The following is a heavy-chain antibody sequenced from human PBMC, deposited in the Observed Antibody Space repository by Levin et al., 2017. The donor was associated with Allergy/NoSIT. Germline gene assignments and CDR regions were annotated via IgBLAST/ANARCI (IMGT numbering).Heavy chain of an antibody. CDR1: GFTFSSYS. V-gene: IGHV3-21*01. CDR2: ISSSSSYI. J-gene: IGHJ4*02. CDR3: ARDSQDGATRLDY. Sequence: LSLTCAASGFTFSSYSMNWVRQAPGKGLEWVSSISSSSSYIYYADSVKGRFTISRDNAKNSLYLQMNSLRAEDTAVYYCARDSQDGATRLDYWGQGTLVTVSS. D-gene: IGHD1-26*01.